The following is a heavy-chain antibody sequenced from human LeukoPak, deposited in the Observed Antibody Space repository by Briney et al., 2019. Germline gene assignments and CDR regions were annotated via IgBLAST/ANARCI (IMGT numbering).Heavy chain of an antibody. Sequence: ASVKVCCKASGYTFTGYYMHWVRQAPGQGLEWMGWINPNSGGTNYAQKFQGRVTMTRDTSISTAYMELSRLRSDDTAVYYCARAGWARGAFDIWGQGTMVTVSS. J-gene: IGHJ3*02. CDR3: ARAGWARGAFDI. CDR2: INPNSGGT. CDR1: GYTFTGYY. D-gene: IGHD2-15*01. V-gene: IGHV1-2*02.